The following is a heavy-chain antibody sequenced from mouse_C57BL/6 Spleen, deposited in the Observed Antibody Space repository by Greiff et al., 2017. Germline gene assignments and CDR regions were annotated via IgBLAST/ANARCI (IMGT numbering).Heavy chain of an antibody. CDR3: ARGDGNYYFDY. J-gene: IGHJ2*01. V-gene: IGHV1-19*01. Sequence: VQLQQSGPVLVKPGASVKMSCKASGYTFTDYYMNWVKQSHGKSLEWIGVINPYNGGTSYNQKFKGKATFTVDKSSSKAYMELNSLTSEDSAVYYCARGDGNYYFDYWGQGTTLTVSS. CDR2: INPYNGGT. D-gene: IGHD2-1*01. CDR1: GYTFTDYY.